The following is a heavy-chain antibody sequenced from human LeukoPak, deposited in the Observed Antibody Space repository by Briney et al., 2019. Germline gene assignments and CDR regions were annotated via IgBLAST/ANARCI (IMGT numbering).Heavy chain of an antibody. D-gene: IGHD2-21*02. CDR2: IQNDGSNK. CDR3: AKDRIVLVTATFDY. Sequence: GGSLRLSGAASGFTFSLYVIHWVRQAPGKGLEWVAFIQNDGSNKYYADSVKGRFTISRDNSKNTLYLQMNSLRPDDTAMYYCAKDRIVLVTATFDYWGQGTLVTVSS. CDR1: GFTFSLYV. V-gene: IGHV3-30*02. J-gene: IGHJ4*02.